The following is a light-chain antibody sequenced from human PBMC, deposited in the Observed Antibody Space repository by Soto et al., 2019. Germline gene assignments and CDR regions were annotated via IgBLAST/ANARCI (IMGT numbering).Light chain of an antibody. Sequence: EIVMTQSPATLSVSPGERATLSCRASQSVSSNLAWYQQKPGQAPRLLIYGASTRATGIPATFSGSGSGTAVTLPISSLQSEDFAVYYCQQYNNWPWTFGQGTKVEI. CDR2: GAS. J-gene: IGKJ1*01. CDR3: QQYNNWPWT. CDR1: QSVSSN. V-gene: IGKV3-15*01.